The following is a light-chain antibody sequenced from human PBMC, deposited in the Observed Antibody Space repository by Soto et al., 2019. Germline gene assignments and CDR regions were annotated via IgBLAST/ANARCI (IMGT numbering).Light chain of an antibody. CDR1: QSVSSSF. J-gene: IGKJ1*01. V-gene: IGKV3-20*01. Sequence: ESVWTQSPVTLSLSPGERATLSCRASQSVSSSFLAWYQQKPGQAPRLLIYGASSRATGIPDRFSGSGSGTDFTLTISRLEPEDFAVYYCHQYGSSPATFGQGTKVDIK. CDR2: GAS. CDR3: HQYGSSPAT.